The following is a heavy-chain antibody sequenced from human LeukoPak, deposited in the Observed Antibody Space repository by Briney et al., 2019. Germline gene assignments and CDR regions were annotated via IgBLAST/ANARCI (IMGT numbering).Heavy chain of an antibody. CDR1: GYTLTAYY. CDR3: VRDRWGRGDFDY. D-gene: IGHD7-27*01. CDR2: INPNSGGT. J-gene: IGHJ4*02. Sequence: ASVKVSCKASGYTLTAYYMRWVRQAPGQGLEWMGWINPNSGGTNYAQNFQGRVTMTTDTSISTAYMELSGLTSDDTAVYYCVRDRWGRGDFDYWGQGTLVTVSP. V-gene: IGHV1-2*02.